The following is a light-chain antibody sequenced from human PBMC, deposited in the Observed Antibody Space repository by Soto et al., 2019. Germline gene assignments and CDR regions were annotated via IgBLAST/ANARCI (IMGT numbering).Light chain of an antibody. V-gene: IGKV3-15*01. CDR1: QTVSSN. CDR2: DTS. J-gene: IGKJ4*01. CDR3: QQYNNWPPLT. Sequence: EIVMTQSPATPSVSPGERATLSCRASQTVSSNLAWYQQKPGQAPRLLIYDTSTRATGIPARFSGSGSGTEFTLTISSLQSEDFAVYYCQQYNNWPPLTFGGGTKVDIK.